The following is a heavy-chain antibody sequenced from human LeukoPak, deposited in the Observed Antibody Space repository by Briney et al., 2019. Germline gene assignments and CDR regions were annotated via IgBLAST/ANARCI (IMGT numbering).Heavy chain of an antibody. J-gene: IGHJ3*02. CDR1: GGSISSYY. CDR2: IYYSGST. CDR3: ARCLYSSGWETGAFDI. D-gene: IGHD6-19*01. V-gene: IGHV4-59*01. Sequence: SEALSLTCTVSGGSISSYYWSWIRQPPGKGLEWIGYIYYSGSTNYNPSLKSRVTISVDTSKNQFSLKLSSVTAADTAVYYCARCLYSSGWETGAFDIWGQGTMVTVSS.